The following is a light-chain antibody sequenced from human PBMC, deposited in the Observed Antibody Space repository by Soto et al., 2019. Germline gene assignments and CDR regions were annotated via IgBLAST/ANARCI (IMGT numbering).Light chain of an antibody. V-gene: IGLV1-40*01. CDR2: GNT. CDR1: TSNIGAGYD. J-gene: IGLJ2*01. CDR3: PSYGSSLSGSV. Sequence: QSVLTQPPSVSGAPGQRVTISCTGTTSNIGAGYDVHWYRHLPGTAPKLLIYGNTNRPSGVPDRFSGSKSGTSASLAITGLQGEDEAGYYCPSYGSSLSGSVFRGGTQVTVL.